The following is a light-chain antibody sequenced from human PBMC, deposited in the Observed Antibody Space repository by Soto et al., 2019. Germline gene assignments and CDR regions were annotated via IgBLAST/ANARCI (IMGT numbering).Light chain of an antibody. V-gene: IGKV1-5*01. J-gene: IGKJ1*01. CDR3: QQYASYWT. CDR2: DVS. CDR1: QSISRW. Sequence: IELSQSPSILSASLGDRVTMTFRASQSISRWLAWYQQKPGKAPKLLMYDVSSLQGGVPSRFSGSGSGTDFTLTISRLQPDDYATYYCQQYASYWTFGQGTKVDIK.